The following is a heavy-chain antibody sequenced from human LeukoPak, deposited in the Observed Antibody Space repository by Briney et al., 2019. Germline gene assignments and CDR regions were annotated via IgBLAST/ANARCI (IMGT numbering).Heavy chain of an antibody. CDR1: GFTFSSYA. D-gene: IGHD2-15*01. J-gene: IGHJ4*02. CDR3: AKVGRGFGRKEDFDY. CDR2: ITGSGGNT. V-gene: IGHV3-23*01. Sequence: GGSLRLSCAASGFTFSSYAMSWVRQAPGKGLEWVSVITGSGGNTYYADSVKGRFTISRDNSKDTLYLQMNSLRAEDTAVYSCAKVGRGFGRKEDFDYWGQGTLVTVSS.